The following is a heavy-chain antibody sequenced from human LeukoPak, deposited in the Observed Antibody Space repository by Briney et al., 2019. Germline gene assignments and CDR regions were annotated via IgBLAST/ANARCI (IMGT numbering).Heavy chain of an antibody. V-gene: IGHV4-30-2*01. D-gene: IGHD6-13*01. Sequence: SETLSLTCTVSGGSISSGGYYWSWIRQPPGKGLEWIGYIYHSGSTYYNPSLKSRVTISVDRSKNQFSLKLSSVTAADTAVYYCARAGLPSERYSSKGFDPWGQGTLVTVSS. CDR3: ARAGLPSERYSSKGFDP. CDR1: GGSISSGGYY. CDR2: IYHSGST. J-gene: IGHJ5*02.